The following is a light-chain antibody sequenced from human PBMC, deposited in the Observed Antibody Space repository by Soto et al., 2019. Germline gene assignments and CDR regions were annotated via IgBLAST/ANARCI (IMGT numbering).Light chain of an antibody. CDR3: QQYGSSPWT. CDR2: GAS. Sequence: EIVLTHSLRTLSFSPLERATLSSSPSQGVSSRLAWYQQKPGQAPRLLISGASSRAPGIPDRFSGSGSGTDFTLTISRLEPEDFAVYYCQQYGSSPWTFGQGTKVDIK. V-gene: IGKV3-20*01. CDR1: QGVSSR. J-gene: IGKJ1*01.